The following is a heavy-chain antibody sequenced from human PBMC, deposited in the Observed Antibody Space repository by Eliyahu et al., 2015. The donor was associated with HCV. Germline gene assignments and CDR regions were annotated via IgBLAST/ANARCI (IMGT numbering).Heavy chain of an antibody. CDR2: IHYSGST. V-gene: IGHV4-59*01. D-gene: IGHD6-19*01. CDR1: GGSITTYY. J-gene: IGHJ5*02. Sequence: VKPSETLSLTCTVSGGSITTYYWSWIRQPPGKGLEWIGYIHYSGSTHYNPSLKSRVTMSVDSSKNQFSLNLTSVTAADTAVYYCASGGGGIAVAGTGGWFDPWGQGTLVTVSS. CDR3: ASGGGGIAVAGTGGWFDP.